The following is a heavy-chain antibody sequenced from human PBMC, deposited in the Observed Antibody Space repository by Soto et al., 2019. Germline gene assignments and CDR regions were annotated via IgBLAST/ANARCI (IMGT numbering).Heavy chain of an antibody. CDR2: IDPKSGDT. Sequence: ASVKVSCKSSGYTFTGYYMHWVRQAPGQGLEWMGWIDPKSGDTDYAQKFQGWVTMTRDTSMSTVYMEVSRLRSDDTAVYYCARAGPRSAAAGIIYYYYAMDVWGKGTTFTVSS. CDR3: ARAGPRSAAAGIIYYYYAMDV. J-gene: IGHJ6*04. D-gene: IGHD6-13*01. CDR1: GYTFTGYY. V-gene: IGHV1-2*04.